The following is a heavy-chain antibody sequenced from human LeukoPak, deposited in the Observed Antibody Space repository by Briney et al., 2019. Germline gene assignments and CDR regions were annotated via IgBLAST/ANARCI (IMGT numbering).Heavy chain of an antibody. CDR2: IYYSGST. V-gene: IGHV4-39*01. CDR1: GGSISSSSYY. J-gene: IGHJ4*02. Sequence: SEPLSLTCTVSGGSISSSSYYWGWIRQPPGKGLEWIGSIYYSGSTYYNPSLKSRVTISVDTSKNQFSLKLSSVTAADTAVYYCATPYSSSWFGFDYWGQGTLVTVSS. D-gene: IGHD6-13*01. CDR3: ATPYSSSWFGFDY.